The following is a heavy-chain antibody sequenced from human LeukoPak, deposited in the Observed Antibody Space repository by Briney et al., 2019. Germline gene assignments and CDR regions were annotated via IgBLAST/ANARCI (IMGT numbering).Heavy chain of an antibody. CDR3: AVFYYVSGTSDYFDY. V-gene: IGHV1-2*04. CDR1: GYTFTSYY. D-gene: IGHD3-10*01. CDR2: INPYSGGT. Sequence: ASVKVSCKASGYTFTSYYMHWVRQAPGQGLEWMGWINPYSGGTNYAQRFHDWVTITRDTSITTAYMELSRLRSDDTAVYYCAVFYYVSGTSDYFDYWGQGTLVTVSS. J-gene: IGHJ4*02.